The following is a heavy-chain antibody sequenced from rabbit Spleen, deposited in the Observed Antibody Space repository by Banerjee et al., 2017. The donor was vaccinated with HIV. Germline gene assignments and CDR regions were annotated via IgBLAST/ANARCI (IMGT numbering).Heavy chain of an antibody. V-gene: IGHV1S7*01. CDR3: ARDSASSFSSYGMDL. CDR2: IDPIFGTT. D-gene: IGHD8-1*01. CDR1: GFDFSRYY. J-gene: IGHJ6*01. Sequence: PVVESGGGLVQPGGSLKLSCKASGFDFSRYYMCWVRQAPGKGLEWIGYIDPIFGTTNYASWVNGRFTISSHNAQNTLYLQLNSLTAADTATYFCARDSASSFSSYGMDLWGPGTLVTVS.